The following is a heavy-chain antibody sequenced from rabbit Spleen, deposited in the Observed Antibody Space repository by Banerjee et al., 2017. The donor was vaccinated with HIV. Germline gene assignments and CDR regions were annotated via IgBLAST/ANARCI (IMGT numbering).Heavy chain of an antibody. CDR2: IDIGDGKT. CDR1: GFSFSSSYV. D-gene: IGHD6-1*01. V-gene: IGHV1S40*01. Sequence: QSLEESGGDLVKPGASLTLTCTASGFSFSSSYVMCWVRQAPGKGLEWIGCIDIGDGKTYYASWVNGRFTISSHNAQNTLYLQLNSLTAADTATYFCVREAGYGGYGDANLWGPGTLVTVS. J-gene: IGHJ4*01. CDR3: VREAGYGGYGDANL.